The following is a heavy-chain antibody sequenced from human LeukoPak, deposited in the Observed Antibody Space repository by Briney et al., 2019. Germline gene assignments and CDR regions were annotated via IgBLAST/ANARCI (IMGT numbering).Heavy chain of an antibody. CDR1: GYTFTGYY. J-gene: IGHJ6*03. CDR3: ARVRSSSWDYYYYYYMDV. Sequence: GASVKVSCKASGYTFTGYYMHWVRQAPGQGLEWMGWINTNTGNPTYAQGFTGRFVFSLDTSVSTAYLQISSLKAEDTAVYYCARVRSSSWDYYYYYYMDVWGKGTTVTVSS. CDR2: INTNTGNP. V-gene: IGHV7-4-1*02. D-gene: IGHD6-13*01.